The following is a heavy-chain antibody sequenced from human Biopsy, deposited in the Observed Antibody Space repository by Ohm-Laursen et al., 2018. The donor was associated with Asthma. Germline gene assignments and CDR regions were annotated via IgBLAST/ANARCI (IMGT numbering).Heavy chain of an antibody. Sequence: RSLRLSCSASGFTFRSYGMHWVRQAPGKGLEWVAIIWYDGSNKYHADSVKGRFTISRDNSKNTLYLQMNSLRAEDTAVYYCAKERYYDFWSGYPIWGQGTMVTVSS. CDR1: GFTFRSYG. CDR3: AKERYYDFWSGYPI. CDR2: IWYDGSNK. J-gene: IGHJ3*02. D-gene: IGHD3-3*01. V-gene: IGHV3-33*06.